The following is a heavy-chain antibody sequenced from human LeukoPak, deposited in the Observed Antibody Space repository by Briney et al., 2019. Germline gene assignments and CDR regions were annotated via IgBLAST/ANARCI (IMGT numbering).Heavy chain of an antibody. V-gene: IGHV3-7*01. CDR3: ARGRYSGRSGGYYLDV. CDR2: IKKDGIEK. J-gene: IGHJ4*02. CDR1: GFTLSSDW. Sequence: GGSLRLSCVVSGFTLSSDWMSWVRQAPGKGLEWVANIKKDGIEKYYVESVKGRFTISRDNAKNSLYLQMNSLRAEDTAVYYCARGRYSGRSGGYYLDVWGQGALVTVSS. D-gene: IGHD1-26*01.